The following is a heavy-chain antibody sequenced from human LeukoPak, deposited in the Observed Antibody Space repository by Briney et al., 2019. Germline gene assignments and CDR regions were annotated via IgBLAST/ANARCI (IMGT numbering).Heavy chain of an antibody. V-gene: IGHV4-34*01. D-gene: IGHD6-6*01. CDR1: GGSFSGYY. CDR2: INHSGST. Sequence: SETLSLTCAVYGGSFSGYYWSWIRQPPRKGLEWIGEINHSGSTNYNPSLKSRVTISVDTSKNQFSLKLSSVTAADTAVYYCARGGIAARRPHYDYWGQGTLVTVSS. J-gene: IGHJ4*02. CDR3: ARGGIAARRPHYDY.